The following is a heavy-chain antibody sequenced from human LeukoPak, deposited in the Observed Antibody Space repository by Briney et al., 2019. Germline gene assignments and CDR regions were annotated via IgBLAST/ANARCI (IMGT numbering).Heavy chain of an antibody. CDR3: AKDKDQKRGWYYFDY. CDR2: IRYDGSNK. D-gene: IGHD6-19*01. CDR1: GFTFSSYG. Sequence: GSLRLSCAASGFTFSSYGMHWVRQAPGKGLEWVAFIRYDGSNKYYADSVKGRFTISRDNSKNTLYLQMNSLRAEDTAVYYCAKDKDQKRGWYYFDYWGQGTLVTVSS. V-gene: IGHV3-30*02. J-gene: IGHJ4*02.